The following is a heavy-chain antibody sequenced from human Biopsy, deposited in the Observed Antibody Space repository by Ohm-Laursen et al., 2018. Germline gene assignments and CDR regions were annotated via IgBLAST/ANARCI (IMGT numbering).Heavy chain of an antibody. CDR1: GYTLTELS. Sequence: SSVKVSCKVSGYTLTELSMHWVRQAPGRGLEWMGGFAPENGKTVYAQKFQGRVTMTEDTSTDTAYMELSSLRSEDTAVYYCAADINVWNVNYWGQGTQVTVSS. J-gene: IGHJ4*02. D-gene: IGHD1-1*01. CDR3: AADINVWNVNY. CDR2: FAPENGKT. V-gene: IGHV1-24*01.